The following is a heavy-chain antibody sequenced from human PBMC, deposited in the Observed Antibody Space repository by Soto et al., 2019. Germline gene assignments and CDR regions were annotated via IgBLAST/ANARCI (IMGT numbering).Heavy chain of an antibody. V-gene: IGHV1-18*01. CDR3: ARDSLNYGDYGGFDY. Sequence: QVQLVQSGAEVKKPGASVKVSCKASGYTFTSYGISWVRQAPGQGLEWMGWISAYNGNTNYAQKLQGRVTMTTDTPTSTAYMELRSLRSDDTAVYYCARDSLNYGDYGGFDYWGQGTLVTVSS. CDR2: ISAYNGNT. J-gene: IGHJ4*02. CDR1: GYTFTSYG. D-gene: IGHD4-17*01.